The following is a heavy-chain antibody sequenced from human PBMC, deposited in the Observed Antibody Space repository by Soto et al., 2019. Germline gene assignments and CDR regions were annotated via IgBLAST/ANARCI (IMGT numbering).Heavy chain of an antibody. J-gene: IGHJ6*02. CDR3: AHSPSMAVPGAEGLYYHYYGLHD. CDR1: GFSRSTCGVA. D-gene: IGHD2-2*01. Sequence: QITLKESGPTLVKPKQTLTLTCTFSGFSRSTCGVAVGWILQPPGKPLEWLALLYWNDDRRTTPSLKCRPTSTKVTSNKQVVLTSTNVDPVDKATYYCAHSPSMAVPGAEGLYYHYYGLHDWGPGASVTVSS. CDR2: LYWNDDR. V-gene: IGHV2-5*01.